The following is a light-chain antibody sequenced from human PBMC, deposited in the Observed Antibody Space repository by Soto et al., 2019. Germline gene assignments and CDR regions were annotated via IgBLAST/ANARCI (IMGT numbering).Light chain of an antibody. V-gene: IGKV1-5*03. CDR2: KAS. Sequence: DIQMTQSPSTLSASVGDRVTITCRASQNIDSWLAWLQQKPGKVPKLLISKASILENGVPSRFSGSGSGTEFTLTISSLQPDDFATYYCQQYRAYRAFGQGTKVDIK. J-gene: IGKJ1*01. CDR3: QQYRAYRA. CDR1: QNIDSW.